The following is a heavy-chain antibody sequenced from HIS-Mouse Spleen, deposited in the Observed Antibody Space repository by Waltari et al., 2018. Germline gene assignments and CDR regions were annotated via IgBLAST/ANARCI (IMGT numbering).Heavy chain of an antibody. D-gene: IGHD6-13*01. V-gene: IGHV4-39*07. J-gene: IGHJ2*01. CDR3: AREIPYSSSWYDWYFDL. CDR2: IYYSGST. Sequence: QLQLQESGPGLVKPSETLSLTFTVSGGSISSSSYYCGWIRQPPGKGLEWIGSIYYSGSTYYNPSLKSRVTISVDTSKNQFSLKLSSVTAADTAVYYCAREIPYSSSWYDWYFDLWGRGTLVTVSS. CDR1: GGSISSSSYY.